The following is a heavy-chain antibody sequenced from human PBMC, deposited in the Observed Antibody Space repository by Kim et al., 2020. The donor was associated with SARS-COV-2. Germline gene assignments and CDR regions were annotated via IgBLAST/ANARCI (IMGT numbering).Heavy chain of an antibody. V-gene: IGHV4-39*07. CDR1: GGSISSSNYF. CDR2: IYYSGST. CDR3: ARDNSVYYYGSGSAFDI. Sequence: SETLSLTCTVSGGSISSSNYFWGWIRQPPGKGLEWIGSIYYSGSTYYNPSLKSRVTISVDTSKNEFSLRLTSVTAADTAVYYCARDNSVYYYGSGSAFDIWGQGTMVTVSS. D-gene: IGHD3-10*01. J-gene: IGHJ3*02.